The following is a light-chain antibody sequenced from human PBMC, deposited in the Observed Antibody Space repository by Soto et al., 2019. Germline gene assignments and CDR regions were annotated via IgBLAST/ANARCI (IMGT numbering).Light chain of an antibody. CDR1: SSDVGGYNY. CDR3: SSYAARRVV. V-gene: IGLV2-8*01. CDR2: EVT. Sequence: QSALTQPPSASGSPGQSVTISCTGSSSDVGGYNYVSWYQQHPGKAPKLMIYEVTKRTSGVPDRFSGSKSGNTASLTVSGLQAEDEADYYCSSYAARRVVFGGGTKLTVL. J-gene: IGLJ2*01.